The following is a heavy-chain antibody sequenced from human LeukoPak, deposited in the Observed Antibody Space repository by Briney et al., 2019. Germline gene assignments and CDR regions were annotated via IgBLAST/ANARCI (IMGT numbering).Heavy chain of an antibody. V-gene: IGHV3-11*01. CDR1: GFIFSDYY. J-gene: IGHJ6*02. CDR3: ARDLQTTSSGMDV. Sequence: GGSLRLSCAASGFIFSDYYMSWIRQAPGKGLEWISYISNNGRTIHYADSLKGRFTISRDNSKNTLYLQMNSLRAEDTAVYYCARDLQTTSSGMDVWGQGTTVTVSS. D-gene: IGHD1-7*01. CDR2: ISNNGRTI.